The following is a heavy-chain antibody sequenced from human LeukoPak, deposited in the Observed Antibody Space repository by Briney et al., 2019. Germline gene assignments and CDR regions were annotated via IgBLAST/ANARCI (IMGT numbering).Heavy chain of an antibody. CDR3: ARDRDYYGSGTYDWFDS. J-gene: IGHJ5*01. Sequence: GGSLSLSCVASGLTVSSNFMSWVRQAPGKGLEWVSVIYSGGTTHYADSVKGRFTISRDNSKNTLYLQMNSLRAEDTAVYYCARDRDYYGSGTYDWFDSWGQGTLVTVSS. CDR2: IYSGGTT. CDR1: GLTVSSNF. V-gene: IGHV3-66*01. D-gene: IGHD3-10*01.